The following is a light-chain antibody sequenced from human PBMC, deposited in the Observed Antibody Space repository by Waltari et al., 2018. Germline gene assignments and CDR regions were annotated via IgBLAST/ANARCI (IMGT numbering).Light chain of an antibody. CDR1: SSDIGGYNC. CDR2: DVS. CDR3: SSYTSSNTLV. J-gene: IGLJ1*01. V-gene: IGLV2-14*03. Sequence: QSALTQPASVSGSPGESITISCTGTSSDIGGYNCVSWYQQNPGKAPKLMIYDVSNRPSGVSNRFSGSKSGNTASLTISGLQAEDEDDYYCSSYTSSNTLVFGTGTKVTAL.